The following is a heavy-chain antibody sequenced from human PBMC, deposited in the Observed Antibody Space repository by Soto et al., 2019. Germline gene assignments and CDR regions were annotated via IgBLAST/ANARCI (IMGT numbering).Heavy chain of an antibody. CDR2: IYYSGST. V-gene: IGHV4-30-4*01. Sequence: SWTLALTCTVSGGSISSGDYYWSWIPQPQGKGLEWIGYIYYSGSTYYNPSLKIRVTISVDTSKNQFSLKLSSVTAGDTAVDYCARGLGYWSGGSCYAYYGMDVWGQGTTVTVSS. J-gene: IGHJ6*02. D-gene: IGHD2-15*01. CDR1: GGSISSGDYY. CDR3: ARGLGYWSGGSCYAYYGMDV.